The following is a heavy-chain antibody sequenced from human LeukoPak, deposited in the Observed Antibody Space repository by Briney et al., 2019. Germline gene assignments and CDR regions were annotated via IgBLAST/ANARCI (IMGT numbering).Heavy chain of an antibody. CDR3: AKDLVIWFGEGAFDI. V-gene: IGHV3-23*01. CDR1: GFTFSSYA. CDR2: ICGSGGST. D-gene: IGHD3-10*01. Sequence: GGSLRLSCAASGFTFSSYAMSWVRQAPGKGLEWVSAICGSGGSTYYADSVKGRFTISRDNSKNTLYLQMNSLRAEDTAVYYCAKDLVIWFGEGAFDIWGQGTMVTVSS. J-gene: IGHJ3*02.